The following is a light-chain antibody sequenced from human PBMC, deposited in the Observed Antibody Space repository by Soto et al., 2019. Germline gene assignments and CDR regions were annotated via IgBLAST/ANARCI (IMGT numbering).Light chain of an antibody. V-gene: IGKV3-11*01. CDR2: DAS. J-gene: IGKJ4*01. Sequence: DIVLTQSPVTLSLSPGERATLSCRASQSVRNLLAWYQQKPGQAPRILIYDASTRATGIPARFSGSGSGTDFTPTISSLEPEDFAVYYCQQRTNWLTFGGGTKVEIK. CDR1: QSVRNL. CDR3: QQRTNWLT.